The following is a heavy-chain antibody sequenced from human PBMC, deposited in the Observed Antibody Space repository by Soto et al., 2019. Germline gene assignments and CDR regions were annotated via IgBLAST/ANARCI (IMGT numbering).Heavy chain of an antibody. V-gene: IGHV5-51*01. Sequence: GESLTISCKGSGYSFTTYWIAWVRQMPGKGLEWMGIIYPGDSDTRYSPSFQGQVTISADKSISTAYLQWSSLKASDTAIYYCARPRSGSYRLDYYGMDVWGRGTTVTVS. CDR1: GYSFTTYW. J-gene: IGHJ6*02. CDR2: IYPGDSDT. CDR3: ARPRSGSYRLDYYGMDV. D-gene: IGHD3-10*01.